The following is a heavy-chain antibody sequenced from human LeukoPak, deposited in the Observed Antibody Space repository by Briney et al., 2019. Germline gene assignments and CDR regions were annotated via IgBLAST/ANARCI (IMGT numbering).Heavy chain of an antibody. J-gene: IGHJ5*02. CDR3: ARDYYDSSGHLWWFDP. D-gene: IGHD3-22*01. V-gene: IGHV4-4*07. CDR2: IYTSGST. Sequence: SETLSLTCTVSGGSISSYYYSWIRQPAGKGLEWIGRIYTSGSTNYNPSLKSRVTMSVDTSKNQFSLKLTSVTAADTAVYYCARDYYDSSGHLWWFDPWGQGTLVTVSS. CDR1: GGSISSYY.